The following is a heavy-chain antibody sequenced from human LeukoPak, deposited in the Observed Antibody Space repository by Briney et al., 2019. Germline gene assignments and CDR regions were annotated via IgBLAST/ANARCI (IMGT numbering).Heavy chain of an antibody. V-gene: IGHV3-23*01. CDR3: AKGAEIDH. J-gene: IGHJ4*02. CDR2: MTGPADTT. Sequence: GGSLRLSCAASGFNFNNFAMSWVRQAPGKGLEWLSAMTGPADTTYYAESVKGRFTISRDYSKSMVFLQMNSLRVEDTAIYYCAKGAEIDHWGQGTLVTVSS. CDR1: GFNFNNFA.